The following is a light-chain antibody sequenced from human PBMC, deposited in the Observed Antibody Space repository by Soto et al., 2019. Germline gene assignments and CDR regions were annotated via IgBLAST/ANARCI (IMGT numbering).Light chain of an antibody. CDR2: AAS. J-gene: IGKJ2*01. CDR1: QSVYSS. V-gene: IGKV3-15*01. Sequence: EIVLTQSPATLSVSPGERVTLSCRASQSVYSSLAWYQQKPSQPPRLLIYAASTRETGIPARFSGSGFGTEFTLTISSLQSEDFAVYYCQQFNTWPLFTFGQGTKLDIK. CDR3: QQFNTWPLFT.